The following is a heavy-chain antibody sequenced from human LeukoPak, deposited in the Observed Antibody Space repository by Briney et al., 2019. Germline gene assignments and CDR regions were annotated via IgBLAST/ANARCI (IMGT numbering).Heavy chain of an antibody. V-gene: IGHV1-46*01. CDR1: GYTFTSYY. Sequence: GASVKVSCKASGYTFTSYYMHWVRQAPGQGLEWMGIINPSGGSTSYAQKFQGRVTMTRDTSTSTVYMELRSLRSEDTAVYYCARVAAADYFDYWGQGTLVTVSS. J-gene: IGHJ4*02. CDR2: INPSGGST. D-gene: IGHD6-13*01. CDR3: ARVAAADYFDY.